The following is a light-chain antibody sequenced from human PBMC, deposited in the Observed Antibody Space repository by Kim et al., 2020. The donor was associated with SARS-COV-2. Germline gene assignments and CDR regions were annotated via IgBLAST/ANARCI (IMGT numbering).Light chain of an antibody. CDR1: KLGDKY. V-gene: IGLV3-1*01. CDR3: QAWDSNTVYV. Sequence: SYELTQPPSVSVSPGQTASITCSGDKLGDKYACWYQQKPGQSPVLVIFQDNKRPSGIPARFSGSNSGNTATLTVSGTQAMDEADYYCQAWDSNTVYVFGT. J-gene: IGLJ1*01. CDR2: QDN.